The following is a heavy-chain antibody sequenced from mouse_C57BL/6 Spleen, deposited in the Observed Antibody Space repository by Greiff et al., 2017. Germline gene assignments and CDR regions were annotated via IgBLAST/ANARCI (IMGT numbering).Heavy chain of an antibody. V-gene: IGHV5-16*01. J-gene: IGHJ2*01. CDR1: GFTFSDYY. Sequence: EVQVVESEGGLVQPGSSMKLSCTASGFTFSDYYMAWVRQVPEKGLEWVANINYDGSSTYYLDSLKSRFIISRDNAKIILYLQMSSLKSEDTAAYYCARERGTGPFDYWGQGTTLTVSS. CDR2: INYDGSST. D-gene: IGHD3-3*01. CDR3: ARERGTGPFDY.